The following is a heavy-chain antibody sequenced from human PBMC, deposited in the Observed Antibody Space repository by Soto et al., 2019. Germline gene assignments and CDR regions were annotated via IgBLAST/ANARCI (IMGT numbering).Heavy chain of an antibody. V-gene: IGHV1-3*01. Sequence: ASVKVACKASGYTFTIYARHWVRKTPGQRLEWMGWINAGNGNTKYSQKFQGRVTITRDTSASTAYMELSSLRSEDTAVYYCARDLTITGTPFDYWGQGTLVTVSS. CDR1: GYTFTIYA. D-gene: IGHD1-20*01. J-gene: IGHJ4*02. CDR3: ARDLTITGTPFDY. CDR2: INAGNGNT.